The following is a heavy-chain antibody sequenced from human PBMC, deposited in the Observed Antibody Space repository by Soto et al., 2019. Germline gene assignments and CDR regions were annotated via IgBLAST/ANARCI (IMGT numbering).Heavy chain of an antibody. J-gene: IGHJ4*02. CDR3: ARDKTYYDFWSVYYNIEPNDY. D-gene: IGHD3-3*01. CDR1: GYTIPIYG. V-gene: IGHV1-18*01. Sequence: GASVKVYCKTFGYTIPIYGISWVRQAPGQGLEWMGWISAYNGNTNYAQKLQGRVTMTTDTSTSTAYMELRSLRSDDTAVYYCARDKTYYDFWSVYYNIEPNDYWGQGTLVTVSA. CDR2: ISAYNGNT.